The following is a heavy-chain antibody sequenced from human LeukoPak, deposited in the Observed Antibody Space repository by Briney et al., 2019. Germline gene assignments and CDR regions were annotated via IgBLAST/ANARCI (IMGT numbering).Heavy chain of an antibody. V-gene: IGHV4-38-2*01. CDR1: GYSISSGNY. CDR3: ARILRDRNYDILTGWVDY. J-gene: IGHJ4*02. D-gene: IGHD3-9*01. Sequence: SETLSLTCSVSGYSISSGNYWGWIRLPPGKGLQWIGSIYHSGSTNYNPSLKSRVTISVDTSKNQFSLKLSSVTAADTAVYYCARILRDRNYDILTGWVDYWGQGTLVTVSS. CDR2: IYHSGST.